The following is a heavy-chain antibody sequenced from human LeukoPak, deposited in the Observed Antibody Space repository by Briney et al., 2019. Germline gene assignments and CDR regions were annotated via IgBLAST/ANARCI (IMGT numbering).Heavy chain of an antibody. V-gene: IGHV5-51*01. D-gene: IGHD2-2*03. CDR3: ARGLDIVIVPTAEWVLSLDY. Sequence: GESLKISCKGSGYGFTTYWIGWVRQMPGKGLEWMGIIYPGDSDTRYSPSFQAQVTISADKSISTAYLQWSSLKASDTAMYYCARGLDIVIVPTAEWVLSLDYWGQGTLVTVSS. J-gene: IGHJ4*02. CDR1: GYGFTTYW. CDR2: IYPGDSDT.